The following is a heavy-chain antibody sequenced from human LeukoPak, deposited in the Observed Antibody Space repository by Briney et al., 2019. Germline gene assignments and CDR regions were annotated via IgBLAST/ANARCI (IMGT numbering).Heavy chain of an antibody. CDR2: INHSGST. Sequence: SETLSLTCAVYGGSFSGYYWSWIRQPPGKGLEWIGEINHSGSTNYNPSLKSRVTISVDKSKNQFSLKLNSVTAADTAVYYCARLGDYYGSGSYSDYWGQGTLVTVSS. J-gene: IGHJ4*02. V-gene: IGHV4-34*01. CDR3: ARLGDYYGSGSYSDY. D-gene: IGHD3-10*01. CDR1: GGSFSGYY.